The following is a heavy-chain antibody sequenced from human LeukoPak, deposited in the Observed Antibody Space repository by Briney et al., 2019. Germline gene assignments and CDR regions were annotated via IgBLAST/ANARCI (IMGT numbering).Heavy chain of an antibody. D-gene: IGHD6-19*01. V-gene: IGHV3-48*03. Sequence: PGGSLRLSCAASGFTFSSYGMNWVRQAPGKGLEWVSYISSSGSTIYYADSVKGRFTISRDNAKNSLYLQMNSLRAEDTAVYYCASVTQAVAANYWGQGTLVTVSS. CDR3: ASVTQAVAANY. CDR1: GFTFSSYG. J-gene: IGHJ4*02. CDR2: ISSSGSTI.